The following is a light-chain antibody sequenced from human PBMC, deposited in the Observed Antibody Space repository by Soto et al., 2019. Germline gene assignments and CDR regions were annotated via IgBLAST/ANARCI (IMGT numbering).Light chain of an antibody. V-gene: IGLV2-14*01. CDR1: SSDVGRYDY. J-gene: IGLJ1*01. CDR2: DVN. Sequence: QSVLTQPASVSGSPGQSITVSCTGTSSDVGRYDYVSWFQQHPGKAPKLMIFDVNNRPSGVSHRFSGSKSGNTASLTISGLQAEDEADYYCSSYTSNNTLVFGSGTKLPS. CDR3: SSYTSNNTLV.